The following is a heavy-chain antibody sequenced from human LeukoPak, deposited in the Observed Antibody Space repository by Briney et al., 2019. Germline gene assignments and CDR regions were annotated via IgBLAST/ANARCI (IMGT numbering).Heavy chain of an antibody. D-gene: IGHD3-22*01. CDR3: ARLFAHDGSGYLYFQH. J-gene: IGHJ1*01. CDR1: GGSISSSTYY. Sequence: ASETLSLTCTVSGGSISSSTYYWGWIRQPPGKGLEWIGSIYHSGSFYYNPSLKSRVTISVDTSKNQFSLKLSSVTAADTAVYYCARLFAHDGSGYLYFQHWGQGTLVTVSS. V-gene: IGHV4-39*01. CDR2: IYHSGSF.